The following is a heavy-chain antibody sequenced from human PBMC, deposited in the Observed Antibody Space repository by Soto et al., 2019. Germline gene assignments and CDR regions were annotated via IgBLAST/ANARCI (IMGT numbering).Heavy chain of an antibody. Sequence: QVQLVESGGGVVQPGRSLRLSCAASGFTFNTYGIHWVRQAPGKGLEWVALIGYDGSNKYYADSVRGRFTISRDNSKNTLYLQMNSLSAEDTAVYYCARDRNYHDNSAYYHHFDYWGQGTPVTVSS. CDR3: ARDRNYHDNSAYYHHFDY. CDR1: GFTFNTYG. J-gene: IGHJ4*02. CDR2: IGYDGSNK. D-gene: IGHD3-22*01. V-gene: IGHV3-33*01.